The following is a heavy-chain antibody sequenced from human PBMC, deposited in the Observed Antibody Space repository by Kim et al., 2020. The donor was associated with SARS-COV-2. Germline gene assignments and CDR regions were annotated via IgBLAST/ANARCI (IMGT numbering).Heavy chain of an antibody. J-gene: IGHJ4*02. CDR3: AKDRVAYNSVDYFDS. D-gene: IGHD1-1*01. CDR2: IIGTGTKT. Sequence: GGSLRLSCADSTSSLTGYAVTWVRQAPGRGLEWVATIIGTGTKTYYSDSVKGRFTVSRDNSRNTIFLQLSRLRPEDTARYSCAKDRVAYNSVDYFDSWGQGTLVTVAS. CDR1: TSSLTGYA. V-gene: IGHV3-23*01.